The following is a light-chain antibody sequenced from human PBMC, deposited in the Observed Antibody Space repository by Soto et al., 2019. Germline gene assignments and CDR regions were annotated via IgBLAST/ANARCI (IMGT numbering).Light chain of an antibody. J-gene: IGKJ5*01. CDR2: YAS. CDR3: QQRSSWPPT. Sequence: EVVMTQSPATLSVSPGERATLSCRASQSVDTNLAWYQQQPGQAPRLLLYYASTRATGIPARFSGSGSGTEFTLTISNLQSEDFAVYYCQQRSSWPPTFGQGTRLEIK. CDR1: QSVDTN. V-gene: IGKV3-15*01.